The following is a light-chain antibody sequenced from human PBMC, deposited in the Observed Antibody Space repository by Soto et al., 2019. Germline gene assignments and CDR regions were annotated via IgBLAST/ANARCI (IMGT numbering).Light chain of an antibody. CDR1: QSISSW. J-gene: IGKJ1*01. CDR3: QQYKSYFRT. V-gene: IGKV1-5*03. Sequence: DIQMTQSPSTLSASVGDRVTITCRSSQSISSWLAWYQQKPGKAPNLLIYEASSLESGVPSRFSGRGSGTELTITISSLQSDDFGTDYCQQYKSYFRTFGQETKVEIK. CDR2: EAS.